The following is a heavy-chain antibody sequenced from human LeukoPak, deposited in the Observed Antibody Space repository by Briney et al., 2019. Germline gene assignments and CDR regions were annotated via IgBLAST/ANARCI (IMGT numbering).Heavy chain of an antibody. J-gene: IGHJ4*02. CDR3: ARQLNLDY. Sequence: PGGFLRLSCAASGFTFNNFALDWVRQAPGKGLEWISRIGPSGVTTYYADSVKGRFTISRDNSKNSLYLQMNSLRAEDTALYYCARQLNLDYWGQGTLVTVSS. V-gene: IGHV3-23*01. CDR1: GFTFNNFA. CDR2: IGPSGVTT. D-gene: IGHD1-1*01.